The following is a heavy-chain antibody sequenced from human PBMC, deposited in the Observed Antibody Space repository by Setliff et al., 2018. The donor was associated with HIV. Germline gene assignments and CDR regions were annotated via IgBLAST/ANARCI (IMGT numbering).Heavy chain of an antibody. CDR2: INPSGGAT. CDR1: GYTFTSYQ. CDR3: ARSGGYCTGGTCYPTMFDY. J-gene: IGHJ4*02. Sequence: GASVKVSCKASGYTFTSYQMHWVRRAPGQGHQWMGIINPSGGATRYAQKFQGKFTMTRDTSTNTFYMELNNLRAEDTAVYYCARSGGYCTGGTCYPTMFDYWGQGTLVTVSS. D-gene: IGHD2-8*02. V-gene: IGHV1-46*01.